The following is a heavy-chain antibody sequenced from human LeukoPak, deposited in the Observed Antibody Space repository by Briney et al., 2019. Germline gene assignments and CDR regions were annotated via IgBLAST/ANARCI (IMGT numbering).Heavy chain of an antibody. D-gene: IGHD3-10*01. CDR3: ARGLSMVRGVNGY. CDR1: GYTFTGYD. CDR2: MNPNSGNT. J-gene: IGHJ4*02. Sequence: GASVKVSCKASGYTFTGYDINWVRQATGQGLEWMGWMNPNSGNTGYVQKFQGRVTMTRNTSISTAYMELSSLRSEDTAVYYCARGLSMVRGVNGYWGQGILVTVSS. V-gene: IGHV1-8*01.